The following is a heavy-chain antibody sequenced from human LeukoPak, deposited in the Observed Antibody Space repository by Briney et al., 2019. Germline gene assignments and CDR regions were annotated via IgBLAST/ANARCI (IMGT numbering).Heavy chain of an antibody. J-gene: IGHJ4*02. V-gene: IGHV3-23*01. CDR1: GFTFTDYA. Sequence: TGGSLRLSCAASGFTFTDYAMSWVRQAPGKGPEWVSGISGSGGNTYYADSVKGRFTISRDNSKNTLYLQMNSLQAEDTAIYYCAKRGPIYTSSPGNYFDYWGQGTLVTVSS. CDR2: ISGSGGNT. CDR3: AKRGPIYTSSPGNYFDY. D-gene: IGHD6-6*01.